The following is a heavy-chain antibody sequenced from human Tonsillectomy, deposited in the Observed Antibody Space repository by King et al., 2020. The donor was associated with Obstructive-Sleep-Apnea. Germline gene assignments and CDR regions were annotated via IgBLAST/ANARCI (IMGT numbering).Heavy chain of an antibody. CDR2: ISSSSSYI. CDR1: GFTFSSYS. CDR3: AREEDSSSSGFDY. J-gene: IGHJ4*02. D-gene: IGHD6-6*01. V-gene: IGHV3-21*01. Sequence: VQLVESGGGLVKPGGSLRLSCAASGFTFSSYSMNWVRQAPGKGLEWVSSISSSSSYIYYADSLKGRFTISRDNAKNSLYLQMNSLRAEDTAGYYCAREEDSSSSGFDYWGQGTLVTVSS.